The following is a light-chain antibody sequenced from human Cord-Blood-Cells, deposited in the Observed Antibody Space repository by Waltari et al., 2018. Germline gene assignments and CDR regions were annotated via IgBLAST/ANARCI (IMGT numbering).Light chain of an antibody. CDR2: GAS. Sequence: SVLTSSPGPLSLSPGERVTLYCRASQSVSSSYLAWYQQKPGQAPRLLIYGASSRATRIPDRFSGSGSGTDFTLTISRLEPEDGAVYYCQQYGSSPPYTFGQGTKLEIK. V-gene: IGKV3-20*01. J-gene: IGKJ2*01. CDR3: QQYGSSPPYT. CDR1: QSVSSSY.